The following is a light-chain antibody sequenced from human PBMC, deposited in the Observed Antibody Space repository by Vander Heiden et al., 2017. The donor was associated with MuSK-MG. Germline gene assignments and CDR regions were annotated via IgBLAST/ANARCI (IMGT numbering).Light chain of an antibody. V-gene: IGLV2-14*01. Sequence: QSALTQPASVSGSPGQSSHITCNGTSSDVGGYNYVSLYQQHPGKAPILMIYDVSKRPAVVATRFSGSKSGNTASLTISGLTAEDDADYYCSSYTSSSTYVFGTGTKVTVL. CDR2: DVS. CDR1: SSDVGGYNY. J-gene: IGLJ1*01. CDR3: SSYTSSSTYV.